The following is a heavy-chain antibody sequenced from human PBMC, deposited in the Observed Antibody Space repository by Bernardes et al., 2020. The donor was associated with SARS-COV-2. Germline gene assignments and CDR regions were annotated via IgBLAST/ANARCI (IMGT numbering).Heavy chain of an antibody. V-gene: IGHV1-2*02. Sequence: ASVKVSCKASGYIFTGYYIHWVRQAPGQGLEWMGWINPNNGDTNYAQRFQGRVTMARDLSITTAYMELTGLRSDDTAVYYCAREITVTVGAAFRPLDSWGQGVLVTVSS. CDR1: GYIFTGYY. CDR2: INPNNGDT. CDR3: AREITVTVGAAFRPLDS. J-gene: IGHJ4*02. D-gene: IGHD1-26*01.